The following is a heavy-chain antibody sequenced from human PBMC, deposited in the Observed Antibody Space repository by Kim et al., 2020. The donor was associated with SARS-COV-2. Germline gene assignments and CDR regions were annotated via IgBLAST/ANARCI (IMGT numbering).Heavy chain of an antibody. J-gene: IGHJ4*02. CDR2: STSGSTI. CDR3: ASDFDY. V-gene: IGHV3-48*03. Sequence: STSGSTIYYADSVKGRFTISRDNAKTSLYLQMNNLRAEDTAVYYCASDFDYWGQGTLVTVSS.